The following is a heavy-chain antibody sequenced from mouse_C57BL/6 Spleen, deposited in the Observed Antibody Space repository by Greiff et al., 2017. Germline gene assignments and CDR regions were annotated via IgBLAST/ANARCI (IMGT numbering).Heavy chain of an antibody. CDR3: ARDYGSSLWYFDV. D-gene: IGHD1-1*01. J-gene: IGHJ1*03. Sequence: EVQLQQSGPELVKPGASVKIPCKASGYTFTDYNMDWVNQSHGKSLEWIGDINPNNGGTIYNQKFKGKATLTVDKSSSTAYMELRSLTSEDTAVYYCARDYGSSLWYFDVWGTGTTVTVSS. CDR1: GYTFTDYN. V-gene: IGHV1-18*01. CDR2: INPNNGGT.